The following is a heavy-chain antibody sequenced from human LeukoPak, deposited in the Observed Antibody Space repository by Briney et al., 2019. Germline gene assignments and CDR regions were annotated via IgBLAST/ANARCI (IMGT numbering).Heavy chain of an antibody. CDR2: IYYSGST. CDR3: ARVSLVRGAPDYYFDY. J-gene: IGHJ4*02. V-gene: IGHV4-39*07. Sequence: PSETLSPTCTVSGGSISSSSYYWGWIRQPPGKGLEWIGSIYYSGSTYYNPSLKSRVTMSVDTSKNQFSLKLSSATAADTAVYYCARVSLVRGAPDYYFDYWGQGTLVTVSS. D-gene: IGHD3-10*01. CDR1: GGSISSSSYY.